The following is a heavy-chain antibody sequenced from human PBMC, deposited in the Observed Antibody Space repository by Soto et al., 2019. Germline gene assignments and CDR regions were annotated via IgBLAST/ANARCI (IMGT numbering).Heavy chain of an antibody. CDR3: ARAPGPTGQTYGWVDPGYYYGMDV. CDR2: INSDGSST. V-gene: IGHV3-74*01. Sequence: EVQLVESGGGLVQPGGSLRLSCAASGFTFSSYWMHWVRQVPGKGLVWVSRINSDGSSTSYADSVKCRFTISRDNAKNTLYLQINSLRAEDTAVYYCARAPGPTGQTYGWVDPGYYYGMDVWGQGTTVTVSS. D-gene: IGHD2-8*02. J-gene: IGHJ6*02. CDR1: GFTFSSYW.